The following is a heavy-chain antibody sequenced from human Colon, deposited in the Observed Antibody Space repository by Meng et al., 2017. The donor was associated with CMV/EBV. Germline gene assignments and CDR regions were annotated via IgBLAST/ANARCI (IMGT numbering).Heavy chain of an antibody. CDR3: AGNVEVLPTAKVLWDS. Sequence: GSLRLSCTASGGSIRNYYWSWIRQSPGKELEWIGYIYSNGGTNYSPSLKSRVTISVDTSKNQFSLRLNSVTAADTAVYYCAGNVEVLPTAKVLWDSWGQGMLVTVSS. J-gene: IGHJ4*02. CDR2: IYSNGGT. D-gene: IGHD2-2*01. V-gene: IGHV4-59*01. CDR1: GGSIRNYY.